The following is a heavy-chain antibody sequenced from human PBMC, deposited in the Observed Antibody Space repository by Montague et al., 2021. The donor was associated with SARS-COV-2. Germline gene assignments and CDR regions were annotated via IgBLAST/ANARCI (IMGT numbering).Heavy chain of an antibody. Sequence: SETRSLTCTVSGYSISDGYYWVWIRQPPGKGLEWNGNIFQSGTTYYNPSLERRSTMSVDTSKNQFSLKLSSVTAADTAVYYCAREHWENYYDFWSGTNLASDYPYYGMDVWGQGTTVTVSS. D-gene: IGHD3-3*01. CDR2: IFQSGTT. CDR3: AREHWENYYDFWSGTNLASDYPYYGMDV. V-gene: IGHV4-38-2*02. J-gene: IGHJ6*02. CDR1: GYSISDGYY.